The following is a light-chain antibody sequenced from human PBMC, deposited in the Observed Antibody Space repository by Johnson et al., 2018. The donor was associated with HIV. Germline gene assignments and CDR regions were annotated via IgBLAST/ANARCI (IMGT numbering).Light chain of an antibody. V-gene: IGLV1-41*01. Sequence: QSVLTQPPSVSAAPGQKVTISCSGSSSDMGNYAVSWYQQLPGTAPKLLIYENNKRPSGIHERFSGSSSGTIVTLTISGVQAEDEADYYCLSADSSGTYGTGVFGTGTKVAGL. CDR1: SSDMGNYA. J-gene: IGLJ1*01. CDR2: ENN. CDR3: LSADSSGTYGTGV.